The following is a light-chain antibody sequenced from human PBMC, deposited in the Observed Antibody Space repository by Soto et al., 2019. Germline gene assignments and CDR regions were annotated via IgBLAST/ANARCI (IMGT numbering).Light chain of an antibody. J-gene: IGKJ5*01. Sequence: MTQAXXALSASVGDGVTIPCRASQSISSYLNWYQQKPGKAPKLLIYAASSLQSGVPSRFSGRGSGTDLTLPISSLQPDDFGTYYCQPSDRPPLFGQGTLMEIK. V-gene: IGKV1-39*01. CDR2: AAS. CDR3: QPSDRPPL. CDR1: QSISSY.